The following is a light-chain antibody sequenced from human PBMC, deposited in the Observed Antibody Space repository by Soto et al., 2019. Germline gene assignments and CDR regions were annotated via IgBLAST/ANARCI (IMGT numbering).Light chain of an antibody. V-gene: IGLV2-8*01. J-gene: IGLJ2*01. CDR3: ALYAVRSVV. CDR1: SSDIGGYNY. CDR2: EFS. Sequence: QSALTQPPSASGSPGQSVTSSCTGTSSDIGGYNYISWYQHQPGKAPKLMIYEFSKRPSGVPDRFSASKSGNTASLTVSGLQAEDEADYYCALYAVRSVVFGGGTTLTVL.